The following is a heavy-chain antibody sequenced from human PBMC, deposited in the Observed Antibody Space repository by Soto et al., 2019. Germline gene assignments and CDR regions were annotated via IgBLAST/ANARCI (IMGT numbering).Heavy chain of an antibody. Sequence: PGGSLRLSCAASGFTFSSYGMHWVRQAPGKGLEWVAVIWYDGSNKYYADSVKGRFTISRDNSKNTLYLQMNSLRAEDTAVYYCAGGMLSDYYYYYGMDVWGQGTTVTVSS. CDR2: IWYDGSNK. D-gene: IGHD2-8*01. J-gene: IGHJ6*02. CDR1: GFTFSSYG. V-gene: IGHV3-33*01. CDR3: AGGMLSDYYYYYGMDV.